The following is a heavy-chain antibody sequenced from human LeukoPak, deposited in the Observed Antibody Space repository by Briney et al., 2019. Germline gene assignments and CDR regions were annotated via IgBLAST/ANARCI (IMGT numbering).Heavy chain of an antibody. CDR3: AKDRRVRGVIDNNWFDP. CDR1: GFTFSSYA. CDR2: ISGSGGST. D-gene: IGHD3-10*01. J-gene: IGHJ5*02. Sequence: GGSLRLSCATSGFTFSSYAMSWVRQAPGKGLEWVSAISGSGGSTYYADSVKGRFTISRDNSKNTLYLQMNSLRAEDTAVYYCAKDRRVRGVIDNNWFDPWGQGTLVTVSS. V-gene: IGHV3-23*01.